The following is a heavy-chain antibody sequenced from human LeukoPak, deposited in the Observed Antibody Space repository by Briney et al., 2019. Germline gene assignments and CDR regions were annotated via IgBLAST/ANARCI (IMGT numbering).Heavy chain of an antibody. CDR1: VGSISSYY. CDR3: ARLYSSSLGRVFDY. D-gene: IGHD6-13*01. CDR2: IYYSGST. Sequence: SETLSLTRTVSVGSISSYYWSWIRQPPGKGLEWIGYIYYSGSTNYSPSLKSRVTISVDTSKNQFSLKLSSVTAADTAVYYCARLYSSSLGRVFDYWGQGTLVTVSS. J-gene: IGHJ4*02. V-gene: IGHV4-59*01.